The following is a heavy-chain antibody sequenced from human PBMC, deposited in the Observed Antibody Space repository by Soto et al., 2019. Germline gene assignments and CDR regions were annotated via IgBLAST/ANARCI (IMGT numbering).Heavy chain of an antibody. CDR1: VYTFTSYG. CDR2: ISAYNGNT. D-gene: IGHD6-13*01. V-gene: IGHV1-18*01. J-gene: IGHJ5*02. Sequence: XSVKISFKASVYTFTSYGIRWVRQAPGQGLEWMGWISAYNGNTNYAQKLQGRVTMTTDTSTSTAYMELRSLRSDDTAVYYCARGYSSQSWGQGTLVTVSS. CDR3: ARGYSSQS.